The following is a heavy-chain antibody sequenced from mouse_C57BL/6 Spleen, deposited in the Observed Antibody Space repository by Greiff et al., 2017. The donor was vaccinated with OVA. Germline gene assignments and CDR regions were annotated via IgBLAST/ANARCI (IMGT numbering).Heavy chain of an antibody. Sequence: VKLMESGPGLVAPSQSLSITCTVSGFSLTSYGVHWVRQPPGKGLEWLVVIWSDGSTTYNSAHKSRLSISKDNSKSQVFLKMNRLQTDDTAMYYCARHRGYGSSYGYFDVWGTGTTVTVSS. CDR3: ARHRGYGSSYGYFDV. V-gene: IGHV2-6-1*01. J-gene: IGHJ1*03. CDR1: GFSLTSYG. CDR2: IWSDGST. D-gene: IGHD1-1*01.